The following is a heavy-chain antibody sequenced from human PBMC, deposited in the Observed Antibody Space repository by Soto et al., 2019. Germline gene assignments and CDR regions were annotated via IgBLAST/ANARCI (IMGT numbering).Heavy chain of an antibody. CDR1: GCSISSYY. Sequence: SETLSLTCPFSGCSISSYYWSWIRQPPGKGLEWIGYIYCRVTISVDTSKNQFSLKLSSVTAADTAVYYCARRYGGTFDYWGQGTLVTVSS. J-gene: IGHJ4*02. V-gene: IGHV4-59*08. CDR3: ARRYGGTFDY. D-gene: IGHD2-15*01. CDR2: IY.